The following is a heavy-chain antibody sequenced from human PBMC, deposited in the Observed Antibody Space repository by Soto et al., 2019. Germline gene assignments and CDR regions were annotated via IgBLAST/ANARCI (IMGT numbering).Heavy chain of an antibody. CDR1: GGTFSSYA. V-gene: IGHV1-69*13. Sequence: GASVKVSCKASGGTFSSYAISWVRQAPGQGLEWMGGIIPIFGTANYAQKFQGRVTITADESTSTAYMELSSLRSEDTAVYYCARDSLDYGDGFDYWGQGTLVTVSS. D-gene: IGHD4-17*01. CDR2: IIPIFGTA. J-gene: IGHJ4*02. CDR3: ARDSLDYGDGFDY.